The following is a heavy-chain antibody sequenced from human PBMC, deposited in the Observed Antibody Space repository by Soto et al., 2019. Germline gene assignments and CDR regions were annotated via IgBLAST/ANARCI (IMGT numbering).Heavy chain of an antibody. J-gene: IGHJ4*02. CDR3: AKDRPSPLVAASGGNYFDY. CDR1: GFTFSSYA. Sequence: GSLRLSCAASGFTFSSYAMSWVRQTPGKGLEWVSAISGSGGSTYYADSVKGRFTISRDNSKNTLYLQMNSLRADDTAVYYCAKDRPSPLVAASGGNYFDYWGQGTLVTVSS. CDR2: ISGSGGST. D-gene: IGHD2-15*01. V-gene: IGHV3-23*01.